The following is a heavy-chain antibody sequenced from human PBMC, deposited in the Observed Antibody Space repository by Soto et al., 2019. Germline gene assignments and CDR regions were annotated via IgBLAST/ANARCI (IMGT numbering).Heavy chain of an antibody. CDR2: ISTYTGNT. CDR1: GYTFDSYG. CDR3: VREVSVSSGSFGGY. Sequence: QVQLVQSGPELKKPGAAVRVSCKASGYTFDSYGLSWVRQAPGQGLEWMGWISTYTGNTDYPQRFQGRVTMDTDTSTSTAYLDLRSLTSDDTGVYYCVREVSVSSGSFGGYWGQGTLVTVSS. J-gene: IGHJ4*02. V-gene: IGHV1-18*01. D-gene: IGHD3-10*01.